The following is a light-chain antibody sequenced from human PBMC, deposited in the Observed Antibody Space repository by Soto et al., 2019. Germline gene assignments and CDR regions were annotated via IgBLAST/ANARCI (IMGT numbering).Light chain of an antibody. V-gene: IGKV3-15*01. CDR1: QSVSSN. CDR2: GAS. CDR3: QQYNNWPPGT. J-gene: IGKJ2*01. Sequence: EIVMTQSPATLSVSPGERVTLSCRASQSVSSNLAWYQQNPGQAPRLLIYGASTRATGIPARFSGSGSETEFTLTISSLQSGDFAVYYCQQYNNWPPGTFGQGTKLEI.